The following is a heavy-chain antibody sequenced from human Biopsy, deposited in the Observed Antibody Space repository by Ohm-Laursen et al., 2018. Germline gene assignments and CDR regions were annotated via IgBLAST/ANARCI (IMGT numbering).Heavy chain of an antibody. CDR1: GFSFSSYW. V-gene: IGHV3-23*01. CDR3: AKARSGSSNSCYNY. J-gene: IGHJ4*02. D-gene: IGHD2-2*02. CDR2: ISDSGGST. Sequence: SLRLSCAASGFSFSSYWMHWVRQGPGKGLVWVSGISDSGGSTYYADSVKGRFTISRDNSKNTLYLEMNSLRAEDTAIYYCAKARSGSSNSCYNYWGQGTLVIVSS.